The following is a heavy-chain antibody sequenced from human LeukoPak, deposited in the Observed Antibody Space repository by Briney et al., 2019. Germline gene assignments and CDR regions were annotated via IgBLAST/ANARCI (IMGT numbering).Heavy chain of an antibody. CDR2: IYHSGST. CDR3: ARPSSGYYRVDY. J-gene: IGHJ4*02. D-gene: IGHD3-22*01. CDR1: GYSISSGYY. Sequence: SETLSLTCAVSGYSISSGYYWGWIRQPPGKGLEWIRSIYHSGSTYYNPSLKSRVTISVDTSKNQFSLKLSSVTAADTAVYYCARPSSGYYRVDYWGQGTLVTVSS. V-gene: IGHV4-38-2*01.